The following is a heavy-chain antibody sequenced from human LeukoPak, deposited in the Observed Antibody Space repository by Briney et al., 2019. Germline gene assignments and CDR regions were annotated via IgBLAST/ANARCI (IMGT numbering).Heavy chain of an antibody. V-gene: IGHV4-61*02. J-gene: IGHJ4*02. D-gene: IGHD3-22*01. CDR3: ARAYDSRGYMRRGFGY. Sequence: SETLSLTCTVSGVSINSGDYYWSWIRQPAGKGLEWIGRIFASGNTNYNPSLKGRVTISVDTSKNQFSLKLSSVTAADTAVYYCARAYDSRGYMRRGFGYWGQGTLATVSS. CDR1: GVSINSGDYY. CDR2: IFASGNT.